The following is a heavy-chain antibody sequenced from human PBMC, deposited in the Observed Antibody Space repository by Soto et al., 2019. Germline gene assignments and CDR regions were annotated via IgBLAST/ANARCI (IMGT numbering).Heavy chain of an antibody. D-gene: IGHD6-19*01. CDR2: ISSSSSYI. CDR1: GFTFSSYS. J-gene: IGHJ4*02. Sequence: EVQLVESGGGLVKPGGSLRLSCAASGFTFSSYSMNWVRQAPGKGLEWVSSISSSSSYIYYAVSVKGRFTISRDNAKNSLYLQMNSLRAEDTAVYYRARVSGSSRMYYFDYWGKGTLVTVSS. V-gene: IGHV3-21*01. CDR3: ARVSGSSRMYYFDY.